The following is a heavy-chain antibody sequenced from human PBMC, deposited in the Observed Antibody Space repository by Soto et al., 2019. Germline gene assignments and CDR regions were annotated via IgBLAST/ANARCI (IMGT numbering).Heavy chain of an antibody. Sequence: GESLKISCKGSGYSFTSYWVGWVRQMPGKGLEWMGIIYPGDSDTRYSPSFQGQVTISADKSISTAYLQWSSLKASDTAMYYCAGLRDDSSGYYYLPGAYYYYGMDVWGQGTTVTVSS. CDR1: GYSFTSYW. CDR2: IYPGDSDT. D-gene: IGHD3-22*01. J-gene: IGHJ6*02. V-gene: IGHV5-51*01. CDR3: AGLRDDSSGYYYLPGAYYYYGMDV.